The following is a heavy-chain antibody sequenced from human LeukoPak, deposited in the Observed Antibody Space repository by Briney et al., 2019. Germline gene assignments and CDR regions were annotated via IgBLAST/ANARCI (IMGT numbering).Heavy chain of an antibody. CDR3: ASRVPNQVITDYFDY. D-gene: IGHD3-16*01. V-gene: IGHV3-48*04. J-gene: IGHJ4*02. CDR1: GFTFSSYA. CDR2: IDSSSRTI. Sequence: TGGSLRLSCAASGFTFSSYAMSWVRQAPGKGLEWISFIDSSSRTIFYAESVKGRFTISRDNAKNSLFLQMNSLRAEDTAVYYCASRVPNQVITDYFDYWGQGTLVTVSS.